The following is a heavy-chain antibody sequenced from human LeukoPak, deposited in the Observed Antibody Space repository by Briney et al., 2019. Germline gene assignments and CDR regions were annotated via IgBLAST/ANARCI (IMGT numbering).Heavy chain of an antibody. J-gene: IGHJ4*02. CDR1: GFTFINAW. Sequence: GGSLRLSCAASGFTFINAWXXXXXXXXXXXXXXXXXXKAKRDGGTADYAAPVKGRFTISRDDSENTLYLQMNSLKTEDTAVYYCVADTPDFAPYDFDYWGQGTLVTVSS. CDR2: XKAKRDGGTA. CDR3: VADTPDFAPYDFDY. D-gene: IGHD5-18*01. V-gene: IGHV3-15*01.